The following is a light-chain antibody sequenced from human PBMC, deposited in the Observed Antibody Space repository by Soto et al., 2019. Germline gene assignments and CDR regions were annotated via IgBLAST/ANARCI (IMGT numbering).Light chain of an antibody. CDR3: QQYYTNALT. Sequence: DIVMTQSPDSLAVSLGERATINCKSSQSVLYSSNNKNYLAWYQQKPGQPPKLLIYWASTRESGVPDRFSGSGSGTDFTLTISSLQAEDVAVYYCQQYYTNALTFGVGTKVGVK. CDR1: QSVLYSSNNKNY. CDR2: WAS. V-gene: IGKV4-1*01. J-gene: IGKJ4*01.